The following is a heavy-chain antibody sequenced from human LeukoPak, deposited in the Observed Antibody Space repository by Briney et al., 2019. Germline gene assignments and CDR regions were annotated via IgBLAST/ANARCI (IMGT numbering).Heavy chain of an antibody. J-gene: IGHJ5*02. D-gene: IGHD2-15*01. CDR3: ARVTMDCSGGSCNFQSGIDP. CDR2: INPNSGGT. Sequence: ASVKVSCKASGYTFTGYYMHWVRQAPGQGLERMGWINPNSGGTNYAQKFQGRVTMTRDTSISTAYMELSRLRSDDTAVYYCARVTMDCSGGSCNFQSGIDPWGQGTLVTVSS. V-gene: IGHV1-2*02. CDR1: GYTFTGYY.